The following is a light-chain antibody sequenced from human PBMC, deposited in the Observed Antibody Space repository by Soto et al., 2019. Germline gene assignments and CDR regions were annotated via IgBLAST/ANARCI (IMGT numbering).Light chain of an antibody. CDR2: GAS. Sequence: EIVLTQSPGTLSLSPGERATLSCRASQSVSSSYLAWYQQKPGQAPRLLIFGASNRASDIPDRFSGSGSGTDFSLTISRLEPEDFAVYYCQQRSKWRTFGQGTKVDIK. CDR3: QQRSKWRT. V-gene: IGKV3D-20*02. J-gene: IGKJ1*01. CDR1: QSVSSSY.